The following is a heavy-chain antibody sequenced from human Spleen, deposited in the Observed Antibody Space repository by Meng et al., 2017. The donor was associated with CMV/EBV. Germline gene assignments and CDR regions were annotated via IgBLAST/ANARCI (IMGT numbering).Heavy chain of an antibody. V-gene: IGHV3-11*01. CDR1: GFTFSDYY. D-gene: IGHD3-3*01. Sequence: RSGAAAGFTFSDYYMNWIRQAPGKGLEWVSYISGSDNTLNYAASVKGRFTISRDNARNSLYLQMNSLRAEDTAFYYCARGGTYYTYWGQGTLVTVSS. CDR2: ISGSDNTL. CDR3: ARGGTYYTY. J-gene: IGHJ4*02.